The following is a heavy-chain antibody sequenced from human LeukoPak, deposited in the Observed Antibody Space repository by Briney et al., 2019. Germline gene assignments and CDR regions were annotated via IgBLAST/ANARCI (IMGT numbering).Heavy chain of an antibody. J-gene: IGHJ4*02. Sequence: GGSLRPSCAASGFTFSSYGMHWVRQAPGKGLEWVAFIRYDGSNKYYADSVKGRFTISRDNSKNTLYLQMNSLRAEDTAVYYRAKVSIAVADLDYWGQGTLVTVSS. D-gene: IGHD6-19*01. CDR1: GFTFSSYG. CDR2: IRYDGSNK. V-gene: IGHV3-30*02. CDR3: AKVSIAVADLDY.